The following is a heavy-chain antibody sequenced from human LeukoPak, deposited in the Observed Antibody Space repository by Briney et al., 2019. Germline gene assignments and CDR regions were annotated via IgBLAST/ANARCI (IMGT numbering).Heavy chain of an antibody. Sequence: PSETLSLTCTVSGGSISSSSYYWGWIRQPPGKGLEWIGSILHSGSTYYSPSLKSRVTLSVDTSKNQFSLKLSSVTAADTAVYYCARGENPLNLHIAIVDYWGQGTLVTVSS. V-gene: IGHV4-39*07. CDR3: ARGENPLNLHIAIVDY. CDR2: ILHSGST. J-gene: IGHJ4*02. CDR1: GGSISSSSYY. D-gene: IGHD6-13*01.